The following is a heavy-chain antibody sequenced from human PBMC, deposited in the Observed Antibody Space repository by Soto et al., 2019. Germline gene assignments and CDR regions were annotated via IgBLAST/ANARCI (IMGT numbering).Heavy chain of an antibody. Sequence: GGSLRLSCAASGFTFSSYWMSWVRQAPGKGLEWVANIKQDGSEKYYVDSVKGRFTISRDNAKNSLYLQMNSLRAEDTAVYYCARDPRYFDWLLEGYYYYMDVWGKGTTVTVSS. J-gene: IGHJ6*03. D-gene: IGHD3-9*01. CDR2: IKQDGSEK. CDR3: ARDPRYFDWLLEGYYYYMDV. CDR1: GFTFSSYW. V-gene: IGHV3-7*01.